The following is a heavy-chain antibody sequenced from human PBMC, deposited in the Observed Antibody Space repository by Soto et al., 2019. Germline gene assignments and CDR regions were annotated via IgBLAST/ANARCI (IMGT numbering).Heavy chain of an antibody. Sequence: EVQLVESGGGLVQPGGSLRLSCAASGFTFSSYSMNWVLQAPGKGLEGVSYISSSSSTIYYADSVKGRFTISRDNAKNSLYLQMNSLRDEDTSVYYCAAGVAYYFDYWGQGTLVTVSS. CDR1: GFTFSSYS. J-gene: IGHJ4*02. CDR3: AAGVAYYFDY. V-gene: IGHV3-48*02. D-gene: IGHD2-15*01. CDR2: ISSSSSTI.